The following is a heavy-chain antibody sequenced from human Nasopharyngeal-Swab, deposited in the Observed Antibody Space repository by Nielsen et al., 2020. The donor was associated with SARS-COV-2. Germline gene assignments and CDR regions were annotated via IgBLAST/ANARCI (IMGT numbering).Heavy chain of an antibody. Sequence: GSLRLSCTVSGDSINSHFWSWIRQPPGKGLDWIGYISYGGSTYYNPSLRSRVTISVDTSKSQFSLKLTSLTAADTAVYYCARGLYDGSGLLDSWGHGTLVTVSS. J-gene: IGHJ5*01. CDR2: ISYGGST. CDR1: GDSINSHF. V-gene: IGHV4-59*11. CDR3: ARGLYDGSGLLDS. D-gene: IGHD3-22*01.